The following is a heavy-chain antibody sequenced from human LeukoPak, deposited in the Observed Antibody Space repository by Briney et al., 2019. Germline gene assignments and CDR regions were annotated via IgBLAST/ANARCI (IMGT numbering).Heavy chain of an antibody. V-gene: IGHV3-66*01. CDR3: AREGEDGPDNYYMDV. D-gene: IGHD3-16*01. CDR2: IYSGASA. J-gene: IGHJ6*03. CDR1: GFTVSSNY. Sequence: GGSLRLSCAASGFTVSSNYMGWVRQAPGKGLEWVSVIYSGASAYYADSVKGRFTISRDNYKNTLYLQMNSLRAEDTAVYYCAREGEDGPDNYYMDVWGKGTTVTISS.